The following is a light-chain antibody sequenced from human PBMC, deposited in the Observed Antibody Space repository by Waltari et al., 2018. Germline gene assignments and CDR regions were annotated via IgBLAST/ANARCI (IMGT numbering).Light chain of an antibody. V-gene: IGKV1-39*01. Sequence: DIQLTQSPSSLSASVGDRVTITCRASRTVSTSLNWYQQRPGNARKLLIYAASSVQSGVPSMFSGSCSGTDFSLTITDLPPEDFATYCCQQSYNSIRSFGPGTKV. J-gene: IGKJ3*01. CDR3: QQSYNSIRS. CDR1: RTVSTS. CDR2: AAS.